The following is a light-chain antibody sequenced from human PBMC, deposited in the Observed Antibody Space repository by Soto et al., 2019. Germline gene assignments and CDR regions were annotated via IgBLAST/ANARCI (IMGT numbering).Light chain of an antibody. V-gene: IGKV3-20*01. Sequence: EIVLTQSPGTLSLSPVERATLSCRASQSVSSSYLAWYQQKPGQAPRLLIYGASSRATGIPDRFSGSGSGTEFTLTISSLQSEDFAVYFCQQYNIWPQTFGQGTKVDIK. CDR1: QSVSSSY. CDR3: QQYNIWPQT. CDR2: GAS. J-gene: IGKJ1*01.